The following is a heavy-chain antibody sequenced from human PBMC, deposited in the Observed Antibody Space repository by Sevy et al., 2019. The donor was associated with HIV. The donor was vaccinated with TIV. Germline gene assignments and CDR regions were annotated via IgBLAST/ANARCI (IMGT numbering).Heavy chain of an antibody. CDR3: ARVNYDFWSGYYYGMDV. D-gene: IGHD3-3*01. Sequence: ASVKVSCKASGYTFTGYYMHWVRQAPGQGLEWMGWINPNSGGTKYSQKFQGRVTMTRDTCISTAYMELSRLRSDDSAVYYCARVNYDFWSGYYYGMDVWGQGTTVTVSS. J-gene: IGHJ6*02. CDR1: GYTFTGYY. V-gene: IGHV1-2*02. CDR2: INPNSGGT.